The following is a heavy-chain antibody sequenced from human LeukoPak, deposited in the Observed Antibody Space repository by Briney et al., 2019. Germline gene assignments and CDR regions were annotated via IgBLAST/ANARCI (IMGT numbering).Heavy chain of an antibody. J-gene: IGHJ4*02. D-gene: IGHD3-3*01. V-gene: IGHV4-61*02. CDR1: GGSINSGSFY. CDR2: IYTSGST. CDR3: ARDNYDFWSGIDY. Sequence: SETLSLTCTVSGGSINSGSFYWSWIRQPAGKGLEWIGRIYTSGSTNYNPSLKSRVTMSLDTSKNQFSLQLSSVTAADTAVYYCARDNYDFWSGIDYWGQGTLVTVSS.